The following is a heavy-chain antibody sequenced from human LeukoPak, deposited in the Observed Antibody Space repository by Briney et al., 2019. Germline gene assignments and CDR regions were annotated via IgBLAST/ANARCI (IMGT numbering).Heavy chain of an antibody. CDR3: ARTSGYFDSSGYYEQHPYYFEY. CDR1: GGSFFGYY. V-gene: IGHV4-34*01. CDR2: INHSGRT. Sequence: PSETLSLIYAVSGGSFFGYYCSWIRQPPGKGLEWIGEINHSGRTNYNPSLKSRVTIPIDTSKNQISLNLTSVTAADTAVYYCARTSGYFDSSGYYEQHPYYFEYWGQGTLVSVSS. J-gene: IGHJ4*02. D-gene: IGHD3-22*01.